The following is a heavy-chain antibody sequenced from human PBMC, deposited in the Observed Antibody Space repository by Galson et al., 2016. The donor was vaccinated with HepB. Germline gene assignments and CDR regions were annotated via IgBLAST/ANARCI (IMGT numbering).Heavy chain of an antibody. D-gene: IGHD3-9*01. CDR1: GFSVNTYA. J-gene: IGHJ3*02. CDR3: AKYQGKVRYYDWLTYDAVDI. V-gene: IGHV3-30-3*02. Sequence: SLRLSCAASGFSVNTYAVNWVRQAPGKGLEWVAVLSTNGLSQHYADSVKGRFTISKDNSKNTLYLQMNSLRVEDTAIYYAAKYQGKVRYYDWLTYDAVDIWGQGTMIIVSS. CDR2: LSTNGLSQ.